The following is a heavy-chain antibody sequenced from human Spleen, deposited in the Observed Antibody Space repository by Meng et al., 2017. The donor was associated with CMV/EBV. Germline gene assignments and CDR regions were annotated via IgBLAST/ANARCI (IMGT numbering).Heavy chain of an antibody. CDR3: AQLGMAVSGTIDY. CDR2: ITTGGGRT. CDR1: GFTFSYYS. D-gene: IGHD6-19*01. Sequence: GGSLRLSCAASGFTFSYYSMNWVRQAPGKGLEWVSGITTGGGRTYYADSVKGRFTISRDNSKRTLYLQMNSLRAEDTAVYHCAQLGMAVSGTIDYWGQGTLVTVSS. J-gene: IGHJ4*02. V-gene: IGHV3-23*01.